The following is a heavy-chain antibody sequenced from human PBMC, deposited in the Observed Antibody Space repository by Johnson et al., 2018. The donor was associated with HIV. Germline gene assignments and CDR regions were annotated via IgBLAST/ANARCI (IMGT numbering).Heavy chain of an antibody. CDR3: TTGISWYGAITFDI. Sequence: VQLVESGGGLVKPGGSLRLSCAASGFIFSNAWMSWVRQAPGKGLEWAGHIKNKADGGTTDYAALVKGRFTISREDSKNTRYLQMNSLKTEDTAVYYCTTGISWYGAITFDIWGQGTMVTVSS. J-gene: IGHJ3*02. V-gene: IGHV3-15*01. D-gene: IGHD3-10*01. CDR2: IKNKADGGTT. CDR1: GFIFSNAW.